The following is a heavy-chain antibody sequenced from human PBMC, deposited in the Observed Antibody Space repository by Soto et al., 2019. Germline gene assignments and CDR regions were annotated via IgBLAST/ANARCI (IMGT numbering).Heavy chain of an antibody. D-gene: IGHD6-13*01. CDR1: GFTFSSSG. Sequence: GGSLRLSCAASGFTFSSSGMHWVRQAPGKGLEWVALISSDGRNKFYADSVKGRFTISRDNSKNTLYLQMDSLRTGDMAVYYCVKDRSSSWSFEYWGQGTLVTVSS. J-gene: IGHJ4*02. CDR2: ISSDGRNK. V-gene: IGHV3-30*18. CDR3: VKDRSSSWSFEY.